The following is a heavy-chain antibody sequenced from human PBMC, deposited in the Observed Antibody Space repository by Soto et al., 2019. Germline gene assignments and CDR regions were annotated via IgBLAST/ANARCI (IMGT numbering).Heavy chain of an antibody. Sequence: ASVKVSCKASGYTFTGHYIHWVRQSPEQGPEWMGEIGPESGATRYAQKFQGRVTMTRDTSITTVYMELKNLSPDDTAVYYCGRGRSGQIVVFYWGQGTPVTVSS. CDR1: GYTFTGHY. CDR2: IGPESGAT. D-gene: IGHD1-26*01. V-gene: IGHV1-2*02. J-gene: IGHJ4*02. CDR3: GRGRSGQIVVFY.